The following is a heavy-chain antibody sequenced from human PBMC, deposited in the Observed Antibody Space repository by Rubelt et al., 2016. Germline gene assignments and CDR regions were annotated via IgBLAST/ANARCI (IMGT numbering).Heavy chain of an antibody. CDR2: IYYSGST. CDR3: ASPSPGHGGDHDAFDI. J-gene: IGHJ3*02. D-gene: IGHD4-23*01. CDR1: GGSISSSSYY. Sequence: QLQLQESGPGLVKPSETLSLTCTVSGGSISSSSYYWGWIRQPPGKGLEWIGSIYYSGSTYYNPSLKSRVTISVDTTKNQCSLKLSSWTGADTAVYYCASPSPGHGGDHDAFDIWGQGTMVTVSS. V-gene: IGHV4-39*01.